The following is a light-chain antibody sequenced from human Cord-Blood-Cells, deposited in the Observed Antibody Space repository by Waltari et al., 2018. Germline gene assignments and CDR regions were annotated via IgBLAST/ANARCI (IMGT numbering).Light chain of an antibody. J-gene: IGKJ4*01. CDR3: QQYNSWPLT. Sequence: ELFLTQSSATLSVSPADRATLSCRASQSFSSNLAWYQQKPGQAPRLLIYGASTRATGIPARFSGSGSGTEFTLTISSLQAEDFAGYYCQQYNSWPLTFGGGTKVEIK. CDR1: QSFSSN. V-gene: IGKV3-15*01. CDR2: GAS.